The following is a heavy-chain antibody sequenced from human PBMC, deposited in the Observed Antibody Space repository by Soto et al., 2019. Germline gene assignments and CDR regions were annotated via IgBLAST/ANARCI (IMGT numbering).Heavy chain of an antibody. V-gene: IGHV3-23*01. CDR1: GFTFSNYA. Sequence: GGSLRLSCAASGFTFSNYAMSWVRQAPGKGLEWVSLVSATAGTTYYTDSVKGRFSISRDTSKNILYLQMNSLRAEDTAEYYCARHYSAMGVWGQGTTVTVSS. J-gene: IGHJ6*02. CDR3: ARHYSAMGV. CDR2: VSATAGTT.